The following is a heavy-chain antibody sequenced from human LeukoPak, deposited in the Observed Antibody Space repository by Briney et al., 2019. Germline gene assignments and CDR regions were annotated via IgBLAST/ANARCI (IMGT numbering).Heavy chain of an antibody. Sequence: KPSETLSPTCTVSGGSISSSSYYWGWIRQPPGKGLEWIGSIYYGGGTYYNPSLKSRVTISVGTSKNQFSLKLSSVTAADTALYYCARLHYSSWSFDYWGQGTLVTVSS. J-gene: IGHJ4*02. V-gene: IGHV4-39*01. D-gene: IGHD6-6*01. CDR2: IYYGGGT. CDR3: ARLHYSSWSFDY. CDR1: GGSISSSSYY.